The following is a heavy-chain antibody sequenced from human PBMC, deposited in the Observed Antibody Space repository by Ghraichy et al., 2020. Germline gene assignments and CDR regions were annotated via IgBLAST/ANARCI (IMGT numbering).Heavy chain of an antibody. V-gene: IGHV4-59*08. CDR2: VYFSGTT. Sequence: SETLSLTCTVSGGSISSFYWSWIRQTPGKGLEWIGYVYFSGTTSYNPSLKSRVVMSVDMSKNQFSLKLRFVTAADTAVYYCARRGGYGDVIDYWGQGILVTVSS. CDR3: ARRGGYGDVIDY. J-gene: IGHJ4*02. CDR1: GGSISSFY. D-gene: IGHD4-17*01.